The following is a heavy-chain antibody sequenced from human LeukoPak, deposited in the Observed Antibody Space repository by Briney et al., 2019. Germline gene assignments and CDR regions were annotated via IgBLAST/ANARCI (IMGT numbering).Heavy chain of an antibody. D-gene: IGHD6-13*01. V-gene: IGHV4-59*01. CDR1: GGSISSNY. CDR3: ARGTQYSSSWYYFDY. Sequence: PSETLSLTCTVSGGSISSNYWTWIRQPPGKGPEWIGYIYHSGSTYYNPSLTSRVTISVDTSKNQFSLKLSSVTAADTAVYYCARGTQYSSSWYYFDYWGQGILVTVSS. CDR2: IYHSGST. J-gene: IGHJ4*02.